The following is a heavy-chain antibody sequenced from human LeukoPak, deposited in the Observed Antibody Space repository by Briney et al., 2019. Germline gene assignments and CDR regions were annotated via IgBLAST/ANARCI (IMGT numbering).Heavy chain of an antibody. CDR3: AKGGRSGWYEYFQH. CDR2: IRYDGSNK. CDR1: GFTFSSYG. J-gene: IGHJ1*01. D-gene: IGHD6-19*01. Sequence: PGGSLRLSCAASGFTFSSYGMHWVRQAPGKGLEWVAFIRYDGSNKYYADSVKGRFTISRDNSKNTLYLQMNSLRAEDTAVYYCAKGGRSGWYEYFQHWGQGTLVTVSP. V-gene: IGHV3-30*02.